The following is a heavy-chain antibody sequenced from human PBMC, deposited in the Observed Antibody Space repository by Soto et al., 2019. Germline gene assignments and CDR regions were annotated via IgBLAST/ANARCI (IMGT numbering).Heavy chain of an antibody. D-gene: IGHD3-22*01. V-gene: IGHV3-23*01. Sequence: GGSLRLSCAASGFTFNSYAMSWVRQAPGKGLEWVSAISGRGGSTYYADSVKGQFTISRANSKTKLYLQMYRLIAEDTAVYYCANSREGTDYYDRSCYSGYWGQGTLVTVSS. J-gene: IGHJ4*02. CDR3: ANSREGTDYYDRSCYSGY. CDR1: GFTFNSYA. CDR2: ISGRGGST.